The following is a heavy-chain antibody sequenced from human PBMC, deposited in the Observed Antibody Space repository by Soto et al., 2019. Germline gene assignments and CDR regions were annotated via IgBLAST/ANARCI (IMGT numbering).Heavy chain of an antibody. CDR1: GYSFTSYW. Sequence: GESLKISCKGSGYSFTSYWIGWVRQMPGKSLEWMGIIYPGDSDTRYSPSFQGQVTISADKSISTAYLQWSSLKASDTAMYYCARRGYCSGGSCIDYYYYGMGVWGQGTTVTVSS. CDR3: ARRGYCSGGSCIDYYYYGMGV. CDR2: IYPGDSDT. V-gene: IGHV5-51*01. D-gene: IGHD2-15*01. J-gene: IGHJ6*02.